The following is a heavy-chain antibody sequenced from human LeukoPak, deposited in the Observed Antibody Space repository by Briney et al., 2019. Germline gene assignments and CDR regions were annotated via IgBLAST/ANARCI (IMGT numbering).Heavy chain of an antibody. J-gene: IGHJ4*02. V-gene: IGHV3-23*01. CDR3: KAMIVVVITTPSIFNDY. CDR1: GFTFSSYA. CDR2: ISGIGGST. D-gene: IGHD3-22*01. Sequence: GGSLRLSCAASGFTFSSYAMSWVRQAPGEGLEWVSAISGIGGSTYYADSVKGRFTISRDNSKNTLYLQMNSLRAEDTAVYYCKAMIVVVITTPSIFNDYWGQGTLVTVSS.